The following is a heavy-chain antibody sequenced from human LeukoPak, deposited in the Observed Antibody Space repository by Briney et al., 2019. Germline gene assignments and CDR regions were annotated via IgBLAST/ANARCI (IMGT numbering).Heavy chain of an antibody. CDR1: GFTFSNAW. CDR2: IKSKTDGGTT. D-gene: IGHD3-22*01. Sequence: PGGSLRLSCAASGFTFSNAWMSWVRQAPGKGLEWVGRIKSKTDGGTTDYAAPVKGRFTTSRDDSKNTLYLQMNSLKTEDTAVYYCTTANYYDSRGDYWGQGTLVTVSS. J-gene: IGHJ4*02. V-gene: IGHV3-15*01. CDR3: TTANYYDSRGDY.